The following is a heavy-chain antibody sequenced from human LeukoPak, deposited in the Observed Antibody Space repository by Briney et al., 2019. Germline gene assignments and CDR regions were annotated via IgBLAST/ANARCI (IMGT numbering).Heavy chain of an antibody. CDR3: APTWGTAGATSPFDY. J-gene: IGHJ4*02. V-gene: IGHV7-4-1*02. Sequence: GASVKVSCKASGYTFTSYGMNWVRQAPGQGLEWMGWINTNTGNPTYAQGFTGRFVFSLDTSVSTAYLQISSLKAEDTAVYYCAPTWGTAGATSPFDYWGQGTLVTVSS. CDR2: INTNTGNP. D-gene: IGHD1-26*01. CDR1: GYTFTSYG.